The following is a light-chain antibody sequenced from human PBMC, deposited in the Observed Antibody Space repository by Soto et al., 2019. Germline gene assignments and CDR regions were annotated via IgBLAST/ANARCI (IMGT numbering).Light chain of an antibody. J-gene: IGLJ3*02. CDR2: DVS. CDR1: SSDVGGYNY. V-gene: IGLV2-14*03. CDR3: SSYTGSSTLV. Sequence: QSALTQPASVSGSPGQSITISCTGTSSDVGGYNYVSWYQQHPGKAPKAIVYDVSNRPSGVSNRFSGSKSGNTASLTISGLQAEDEAHYYCSSYTGSSTLVFGGGTKVTVL.